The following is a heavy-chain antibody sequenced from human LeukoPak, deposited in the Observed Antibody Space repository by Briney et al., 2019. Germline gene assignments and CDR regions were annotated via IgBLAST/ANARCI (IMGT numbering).Heavy chain of an antibody. J-gene: IGHJ4*02. Sequence: PGGSLRLSCAASGFTFSNYAMSWVRQAPGKGLEWVSATSGNGAKTYYADSVKGRFTISRDNSRNTLYLQMNSLRAEDTAVYYCAKDSGWPFDYWGQGTLVTVSS. V-gene: IGHV3-23*01. CDR1: GFTFSNYA. CDR2: TSGNGAKT. CDR3: AKDSGWPFDY. D-gene: IGHD6-19*01.